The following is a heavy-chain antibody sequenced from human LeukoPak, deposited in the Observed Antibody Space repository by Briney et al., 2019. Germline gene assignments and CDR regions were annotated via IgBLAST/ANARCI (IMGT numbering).Heavy chain of an antibody. V-gene: IGHV1-69*04. Sequence: ASVKVSCKASGGTFSSYAISWVRQAPGQGLEWMGRIIPILGIANYAQKFQGRVTITADKSTSTAYMELSSLRSEDTAVYYCARDPDPYYDYAWGSYLGAFDIWGQGTMVTVSS. D-gene: IGHD3-16*01. J-gene: IGHJ3*02. CDR1: GGTFSSYA. CDR2: IIPILGIA. CDR3: ARDPDPYYDYAWGSYLGAFDI.